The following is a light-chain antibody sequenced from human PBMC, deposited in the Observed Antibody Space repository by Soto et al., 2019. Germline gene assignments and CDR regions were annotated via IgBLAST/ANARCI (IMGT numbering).Light chain of an antibody. V-gene: IGKV1-39*01. Sequence: DIQMTQSPSSLSASVGDRVTITCRASQNIDRYLNWYQQKSGKAPKLLIYVASTFQNGVPSRFSGSGSGTDVTLTISNLQPDDFATYYYQQSHSTSPNTFGQGTKVEIK. CDR2: VAS. J-gene: IGKJ2*01. CDR1: QNIDRY. CDR3: QQSHSTSPNT.